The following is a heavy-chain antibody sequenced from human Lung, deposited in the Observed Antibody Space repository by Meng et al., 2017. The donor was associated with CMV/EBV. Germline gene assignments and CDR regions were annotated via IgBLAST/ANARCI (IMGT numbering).Heavy chain of an antibody. D-gene: IGHD6-19*01. Sequence: LXCAVYGGSFSGYYWSWIRQPPGKGLEWIGEINHSGSTNYNPSLKSRVTISVDTSKNQFSLKLSSVTAADTAVYYCASASSGWYNNWFDPWGQGTLVTVSS. CDR1: GGSFSGYY. V-gene: IGHV4-34*01. CDR2: INHSGST. J-gene: IGHJ5*02. CDR3: ASASSGWYNNWFDP.